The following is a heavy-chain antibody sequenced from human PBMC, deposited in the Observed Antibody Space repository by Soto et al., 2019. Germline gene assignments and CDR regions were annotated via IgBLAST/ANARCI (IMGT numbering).Heavy chain of an antibody. CDR3: ARQWLDSYYFDY. CDR2: ISSNGGST. D-gene: IGHD6-19*01. Sequence: GGALRLSCAASGFTFSSYAMHWVRQAPGKGLEYVSAISSNGGSTYYANSVKGRFTISRDNSKNTLYLQMGSLRAEDMAVYYCARQWLDSYYFDYWGQGTLVTVSS. CDR1: GFTFSSYA. V-gene: IGHV3-64*01. J-gene: IGHJ4*02.